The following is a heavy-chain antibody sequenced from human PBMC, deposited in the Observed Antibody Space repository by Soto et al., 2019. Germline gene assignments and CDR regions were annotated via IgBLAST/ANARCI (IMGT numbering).Heavy chain of an antibody. CDR1: GFTFSSYA. Sequence: PGGSLRLSCAASGFTFSSYAMSWVRQAPGKGLEWVSAISGSGGSTYYADSVKGRFTISRDNSKNTLYLQMNSLRAEDTAVYYCAKGFNYYDCSGYLYYFDYWGQGTLVTVSS. J-gene: IGHJ4*02. CDR2: ISGSGGST. D-gene: IGHD3-22*01. V-gene: IGHV3-23*01. CDR3: AKGFNYYDCSGYLYYFDY.